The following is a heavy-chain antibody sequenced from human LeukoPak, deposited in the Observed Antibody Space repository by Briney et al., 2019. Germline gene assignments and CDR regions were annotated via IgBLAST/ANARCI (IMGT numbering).Heavy chain of an antibody. CDR3: ARGYSYGLYWFDP. CDR1: GGSISSYY. V-gene: IGHV4-59*01. J-gene: IGHJ5*02. CDR2: IHYSGST. D-gene: IGHD5-18*01. Sequence: SETLSLTCTVSGGSISSYYWSWIRQPPGKGLEWIGCIHYSGSTKYNPSLKSRVTISVDTSKNQFSLKLSSVTAADKGVYYCARGYSYGLYWFDPWGQGTLVTVSS.